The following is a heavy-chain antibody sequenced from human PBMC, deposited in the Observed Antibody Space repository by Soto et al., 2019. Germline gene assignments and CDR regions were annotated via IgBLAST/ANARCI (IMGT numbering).Heavy chain of an antibody. Sequence: PSETLSLTCTVSGGSISSSSYHWGWIRQPPGKGLEWIGSSFYSGNTYYSPSLKSRVSISVDTSKNQFSLQLSSVTASDTAVYYCARQTRIGYSKNSVRIAPWGQRTLVTVSS. CDR2: SFYSGNT. CDR3: ARQTRIGYSKNSVRIAP. CDR1: GGSISSSSYH. J-gene: IGHJ5*02. V-gene: IGHV4-39*01. D-gene: IGHD5-18*01.